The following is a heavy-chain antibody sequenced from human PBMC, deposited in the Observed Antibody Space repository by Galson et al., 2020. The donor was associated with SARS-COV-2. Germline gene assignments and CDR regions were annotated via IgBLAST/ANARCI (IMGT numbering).Heavy chain of an antibody. V-gene: IGHV3-23*01. Sequence: GESLKISCAASGFTFSSYAMSWVRQAPGKGLEWVSTISGSGGSTYYADSVKGRFTISRDDSKNTLYLQMNSLRAEDTAKYYCAKDRYYFGSRSSNWFDPWGQGTLVTVSS. D-gene: IGHD3-10*01. CDR2: ISGSGGST. J-gene: IGHJ5*02. CDR3: AKDRYYFGSRSSNWFDP. CDR1: GFTFSSYA.